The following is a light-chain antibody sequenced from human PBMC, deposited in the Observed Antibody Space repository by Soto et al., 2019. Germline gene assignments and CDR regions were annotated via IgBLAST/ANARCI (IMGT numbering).Light chain of an antibody. J-gene: IGLJ3*02. CDR1: SSDVGSYNL. V-gene: IGLV2-23*01. CDR2: EGS. Sequence: QSALTQPASVSGSPGQSLTISCTGTSSDVGSYNLVSWYQQHAGKAPRLMIFEGSKRPSGVADRFSGSKSGNTASLTISGLQAEDEADYYCCSYVGDSNSVVFGGGTKLTVL. CDR3: CSYVGDSNSVV.